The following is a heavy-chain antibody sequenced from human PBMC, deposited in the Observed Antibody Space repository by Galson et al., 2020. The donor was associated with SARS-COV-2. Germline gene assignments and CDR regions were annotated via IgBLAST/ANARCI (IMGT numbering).Heavy chain of an antibody. V-gene: IGHV3-30-3*01. CDR3: ARAQYGHYYYGMDV. CDR2: ISYDGTNK. D-gene: IGHD4-17*01. J-gene: IGHJ6*02. Sequence: GGSLRLSCAASGFNLSSYAMYWVRQAPGQGLEWVAVISYDGTNKNYADPAKGRFTIARDNSKNTLYLQMNSLRAEDTAVYYCARAQYGHYYYGMDVWGQGTTVTVSS. CDR1: GFNLSSYA.